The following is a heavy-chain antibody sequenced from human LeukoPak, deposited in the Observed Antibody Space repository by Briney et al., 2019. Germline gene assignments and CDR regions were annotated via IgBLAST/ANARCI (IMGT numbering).Heavy chain of an antibody. CDR2: IYYSGST. J-gene: IGHJ4*02. D-gene: IGHD3-22*01. Sequence: PSETLSLTCTVSGGSISSSSYYWGWIRQPPGKGLEWIGSIYYSGSTYYNPSLKSRVTISVDTSKNQFSLKLSSVTAADTAVYYCARVGYDSSGYYGDYWGQGTRVTVSS. V-gene: IGHV4-39*07. CDR3: ARVGYDSSGYYGDY. CDR1: GGSISSSSYY.